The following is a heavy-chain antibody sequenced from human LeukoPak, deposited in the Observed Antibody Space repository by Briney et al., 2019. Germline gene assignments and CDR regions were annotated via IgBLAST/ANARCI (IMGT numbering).Heavy chain of an antibody. CDR1: GYTFTGYY. CDR2: INPNSGGT. J-gene: IGHJ4*02. D-gene: IGHD3-22*01. CDR3: ARGDVDYYDSSGYYGLVYYFDY. Sequence: GASVKVSCKASGYTFTGYYMHWVRQAPGQGLEWMGWINPNSGGTNYAQKFQGRVTMTRDTSISTAYMELSRLRSDDTAVYYCARGDVDYYDSSGYYGLVYYFDYWGQGTLVTVSS. V-gene: IGHV1-2*02.